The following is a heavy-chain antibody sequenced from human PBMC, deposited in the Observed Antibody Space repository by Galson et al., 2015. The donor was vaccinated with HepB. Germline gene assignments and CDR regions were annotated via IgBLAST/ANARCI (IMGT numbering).Heavy chain of an antibody. Sequence: SLRLSCAGSGFTFSGSAIHWVRQASGKGPEWVGLIRSKAYNYATSYIPSLKGRFTISRDDSKNMAYLHMMSLKPEGTAIYYCSRLGDVSGYSSRWGQGTLVTVSS. V-gene: IGHV3-73*01. D-gene: IGHD2-2*01. CDR3: SRLGDVSGYSSR. CDR1: GFTFSGSA. CDR2: IRSKAYNYAT. J-gene: IGHJ4*02.